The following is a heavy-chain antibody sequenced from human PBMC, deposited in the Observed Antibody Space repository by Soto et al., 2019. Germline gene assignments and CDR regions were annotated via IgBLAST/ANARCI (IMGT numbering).Heavy chain of an antibody. V-gene: IGHV4-4*07. CDR2: IDTSGST. CDR1: GGSVSDYY. J-gene: IGHJ5*02. Sequence: PSCCLWITGSVCGGSVSDYYWSLIRQPAGKGLEWIGHIDTSGSTNYNPSLQSRVTILRDTSKNQFSLKLIAVTAADTAVYYCAKGGAGCNSIICYTSGWLDPWGQGALVTVSS. D-gene: IGHD2-2*02. CDR3: AKGGAGCNSIICYTSGWLDP.